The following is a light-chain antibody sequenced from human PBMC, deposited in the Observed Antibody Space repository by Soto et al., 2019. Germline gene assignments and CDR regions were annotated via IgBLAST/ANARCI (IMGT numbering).Light chain of an antibody. V-gene: IGLV2-14*01. J-gene: IGLJ3*02. CDR3: SSYTSTSTWV. Sequence: QSALTQPASVSGSPGQSITISCTGTSSDVGSHNFVSWHQQHPGKAPKFMLYGVNNRPSGVSNRFSGSKSGNTASLTISGLQAEDEADYYCSSYTSTSTWVFGGGTKLTVL. CDR1: SSDVGSHNF. CDR2: GVN.